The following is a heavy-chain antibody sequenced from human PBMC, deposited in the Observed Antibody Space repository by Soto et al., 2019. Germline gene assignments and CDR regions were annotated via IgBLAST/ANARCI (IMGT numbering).Heavy chain of an antibody. CDR1: GYTFTSYG. J-gene: IGHJ6*02. CDR2: ISAYNGNT. V-gene: IGHV1-18*04. Sequence: ASVKVSCKASGYTFTSYGISWVRQAPGQGLEWMGWISAYNGNTNYAQKLQDRVTMTTDTSTSTAYMELRSLRSDDTAVYYCARVRSRKFDYYYYYGMDVWGQGTTVTVSS. D-gene: IGHD3-10*01. CDR3: ARVRSRKFDYYYYYGMDV.